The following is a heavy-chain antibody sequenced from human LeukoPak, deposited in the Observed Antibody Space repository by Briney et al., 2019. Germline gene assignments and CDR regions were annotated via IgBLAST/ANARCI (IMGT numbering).Heavy chain of an antibody. V-gene: IGHV3-21*01. CDR3: ARYYDFWSGYQGYFDY. J-gene: IGHJ4*02. D-gene: IGHD3-3*01. CDR2: ISSSSYI. CDR1: GFTFSSYS. Sequence: GGSLRLSCAASGFTFSSYSMNWVRQAPGKGLEWVSSISSSSYIYYADSVKGRFTISRDNAKNSLYLQMNSLRAEDTAVYYCARYYDFWSGYQGYFDYWGQGTLVTVSS.